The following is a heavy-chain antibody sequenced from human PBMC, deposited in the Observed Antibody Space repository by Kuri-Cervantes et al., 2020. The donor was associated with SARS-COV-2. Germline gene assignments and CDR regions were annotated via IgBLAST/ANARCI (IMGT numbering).Heavy chain of an antibody. CDR3: ARDHSFYDSSGYYADFDY. CDR2: MNPNSGNT. CDR1: GYTFTSYD. D-gene: IGHD3-22*01. V-gene: IGHV1-8*01. J-gene: IGHJ4*02. Sequence: ASVKVSCKASGYTFTSYDINWVRQATGQGLEWMGWMNPNSGNTGYAQKFQGRVTMTRNTSISTAYMELRSLRSDDTAVYYCARDHSFYDSSGYYADFDYWGQGTLVTVSS.